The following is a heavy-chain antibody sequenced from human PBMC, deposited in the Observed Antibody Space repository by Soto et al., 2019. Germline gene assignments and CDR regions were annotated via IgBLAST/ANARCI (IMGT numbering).Heavy chain of an antibody. V-gene: IGHV5-51*01. CDR3: ARSRYYDTTGYYPFYYYYYGMDV. CDR2: TFPGNSET. D-gene: IGHD3-22*01. Sequence: GESLKISCNGSGYSFTNYWIGLVRQMSGKGLELMGITFPGNSETRYSPSFQGHVTISADKSISTAYLQWSSLKASDTALYYCARSRYYDTTGYYPFYYYYYGMDVWGQGTTVTVSS. J-gene: IGHJ6*02. CDR1: GYSFTNYW.